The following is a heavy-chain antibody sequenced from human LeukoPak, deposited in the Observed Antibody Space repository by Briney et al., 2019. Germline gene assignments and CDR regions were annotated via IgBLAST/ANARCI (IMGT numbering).Heavy chain of an antibody. D-gene: IGHD3-22*01. Sequence: GGSLRLSCAASGFTFSSYWMHWVRQAPGKGLVWVSRIKSDGSTNYADSVKGRFTISRDNAKDTVSLQMNSLRTEDTGVYYCARAPSEIGGYYPEYFRHWGQGTLVTVSS. V-gene: IGHV3-74*01. J-gene: IGHJ1*01. CDR1: GFTFSSYW. CDR3: ARAPSEIGGYYPEYFRH. CDR2: IKSDGST.